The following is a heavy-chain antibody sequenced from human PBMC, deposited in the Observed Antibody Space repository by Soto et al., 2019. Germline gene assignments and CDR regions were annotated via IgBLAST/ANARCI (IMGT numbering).Heavy chain of an antibody. Sequence: ASVKVSCKASGGTFSSYAISWVRQAPGQGLEWMGGIIPIFGTANYAQKFQGRVTITADESTSTAYMELSSLRSEDTAVYYCARDQSTDYYDSSGYYRLDYWGQGTLVTVSS. J-gene: IGHJ4*02. V-gene: IGHV1-69*13. CDR3: ARDQSTDYYDSSGYYRLDY. D-gene: IGHD3-22*01. CDR2: IIPIFGTA. CDR1: GGTFSSYA.